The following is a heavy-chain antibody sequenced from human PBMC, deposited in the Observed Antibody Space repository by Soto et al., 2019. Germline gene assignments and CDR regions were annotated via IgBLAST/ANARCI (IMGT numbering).Heavy chain of an antibody. V-gene: IGHV3-33*01. CDR2: IWYDGSNK. J-gene: IGHJ6*02. CDR1: GFTFSSYG. Sequence: QVQLVESGGGVVQPGRSLRLSCAASGFTFSSYGMHWVRQAPGKGLEWVAVIWYDGSNKYYADSVKGRFTISRDNSKNTLYLQMNSLRAEDTAVYYXARXXXXIAASAYYGMDVWGQGTTVTVSS. CDR3: ARXXXXIAASAYYGMDV. D-gene: IGHD6-13*01.